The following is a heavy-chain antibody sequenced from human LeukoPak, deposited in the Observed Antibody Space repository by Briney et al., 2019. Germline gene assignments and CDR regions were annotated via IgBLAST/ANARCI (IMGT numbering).Heavy chain of an antibody. V-gene: IGHV4-59*01. CDR1: GGSISHYY. Sequence: SETLSLTCTVSGGSISHYYLNWIRQPPGKGLEWIGDIYYGGSTNYNPSLKSRVTMSVDTSKNQFALKLSSVTAADTAVYFCARELRDYGSGWYIFDYGGQGTLVSVSS. CDR3: ARELRDYGSGWYIFDY. D-gene: IGHD6-19*01. J-gene: IGHJ4*02. CDR2: IYYGGST.